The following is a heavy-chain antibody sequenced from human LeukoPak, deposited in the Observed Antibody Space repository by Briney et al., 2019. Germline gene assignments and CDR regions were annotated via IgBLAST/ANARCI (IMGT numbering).Heavy chain of an antibody. J-gene: IGHJ4*02. V-gene: IGHV3-23*01. CDR2: ISGRGGST. Sequence: GGSLRLSCAASGFTFSSYAMSWVRQAPGKGLEWVSAISGRGGSTYYADSVKGRFTISRDNSKNTLYLQMNSLRAEDTAVYYCAKELVLLWFGESPNDYWGQGTLVTVSS. CDR1: GFTFSSYA. D-gene: IGHD3-10*01. CDR3: AKELVLLWFGESPNDY.